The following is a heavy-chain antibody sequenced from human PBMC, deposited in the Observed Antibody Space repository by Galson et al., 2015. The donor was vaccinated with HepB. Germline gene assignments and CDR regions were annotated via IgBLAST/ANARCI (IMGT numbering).Heavy chain of an antibody. CDR3: ARIRRGQWLAGYYYYYMDV. D-gene: IGHD6-19*01. CDR2: IDWDDDK. Sequence: PALVKPTQTLTLTCTFSGFSLSTSGMCVSWIRQPPGKALEWLALIDWDDDKYYSTSLKTRLTISKDTSKNQVVLTMTNMDPVDTATYYCARIRRGQWLAGYYYYYMDVWGRGTTVTVSS. CDR1: GFSLSTSGMC. J-gene: IGHJ6*03. V-gene: IGHV2-70*01.